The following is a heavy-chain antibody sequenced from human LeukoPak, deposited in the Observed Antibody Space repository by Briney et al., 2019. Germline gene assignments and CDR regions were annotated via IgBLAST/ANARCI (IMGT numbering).Heavy chain of an antibody. V-gene: IGHV4-34*01. CDR3: ARVMVREALWWCLAGCGAFDI. J-gene: IGHJ3*02. Sequence: SETLSLTCAVYGGSFSDYFWNWIRQPPGKGLEWIGEINHGGGTRYNPSLKSRATVSVDTSKKQFSLNLTSVTAADTAVYYCARVMVREALWWCLAGCGAFDIWGQGTMVTVSS. CDR1: GGSFSDYF. D-gene: IGHD2-21*01. CDR2: INHGGGT.